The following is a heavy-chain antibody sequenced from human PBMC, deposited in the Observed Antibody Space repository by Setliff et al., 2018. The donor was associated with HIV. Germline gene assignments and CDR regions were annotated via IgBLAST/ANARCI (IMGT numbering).Heavy chain of an antibody. Sequence: SETLSLTCTVSGGSISSSSYYWGWIRQPPGKGLEWIGSIYYSGSTYYNPSLKSRVTISVDRSRNQFSLTLSSVTAADTAIYYCGRLSDTAMASFDSWGQGTLGTVS. D-gene: IGHD5-18*01. CDR1: GGSISSSSYY. J-gene: IGHJ4*02. V-gene: IGHV4-39*01. CDR3: GRLSDTAMASFDS. CDR2: IYYSGST.